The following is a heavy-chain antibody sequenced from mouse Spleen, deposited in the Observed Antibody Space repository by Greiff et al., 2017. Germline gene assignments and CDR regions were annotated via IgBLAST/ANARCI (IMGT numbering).Heavy chain of an antibody. D-gene: IGHD2-3*01. CDR1: GYTFTSYW. CDR3: ARRIDGYYDYYAMDY. V-gene: IGHV1-69*01. Sequence: QVQLQQPGAELVMPGASVKLSCKASGYTFTSYWMHWVKQRPGQGLEWIGEIDPSDSYTNYNQKFKGKATLTVDKSSSTAYMQLSSLTSEDSAVYYCARRIDGYYDYYAMDYWGQGTSVTVSS. CDR2: IDPSDSYT. J-gene: IGHJ4*01.